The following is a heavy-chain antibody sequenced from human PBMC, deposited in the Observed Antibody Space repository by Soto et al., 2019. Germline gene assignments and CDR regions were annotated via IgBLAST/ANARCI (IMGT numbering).Heavy chain of an antibody. CDR3: ASHGCGPLHGLVDV. Sequence: QVQLQESGPGLVKPSETLSLTCTVSGDSLTTYYCSWFRQPPGKGLEWIGYIMYSGYSAYNLSLKSRVAMTMVTSKTQFSLILESVPYTDATVNYCASHGCGPLHGLVDVWGQGSTVSVSS. V-gene: IGHV4-59*08. D-gene: IGHD2-15*01. CDR2: IMYSGYS. J-gene: IGHJ6*02. CDR1: GDSLTTYY.